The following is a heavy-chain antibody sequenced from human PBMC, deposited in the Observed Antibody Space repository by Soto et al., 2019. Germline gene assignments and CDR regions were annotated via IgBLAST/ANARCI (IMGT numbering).Heavy chain of an antibody. CDR3: ARGRYGDY. V-gene: IGHV1-18*01. CDR2: ISAHNGNT. Sequence: QVHLVQSGAEVKKPGASVKVSCKGSGYAFTTYGITWVRQAPGQGLEWMGWISAHNGNTNYAQKLQGRVTVTRDTSTSTAYMELRSRRSDDTGVYYSARGRYGDYWGQGALVTVSS. D-gene: IGHD1-1*01. J-gene: IGHJ4*02. CDR1: GYAFTTYG.